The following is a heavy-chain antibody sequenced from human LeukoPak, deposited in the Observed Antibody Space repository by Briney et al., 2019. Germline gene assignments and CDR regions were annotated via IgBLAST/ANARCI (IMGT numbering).Heavy chain of an antibody. CDR2: IYYSGST. Sequence: SETLSLPCTVSGGSISSSSYYWGWIRQPPGKGLEWIGSIYYSGSTYYNPSLKSRVTISVDTSKNQFSLKLSSVTAADTAVYYCARLEGSRWFDYWGQGTLVTVSS. J-gene: IGHJ4*02. CDR3: ARLEGSRWFDY. V-gene: IGHV4-39*01. CDR1: GGSISSSSYY. D-gene: IGHD6-13*01.